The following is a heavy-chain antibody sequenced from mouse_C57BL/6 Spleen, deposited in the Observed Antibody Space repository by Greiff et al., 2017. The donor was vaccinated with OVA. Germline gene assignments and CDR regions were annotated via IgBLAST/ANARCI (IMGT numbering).Heavy chain of an antibody. V-gene: IGHV1-81*01. Sequence: VQLQQSGAELARPGASVKLSCKASGYTFTSYGISWVKQRTGQGLEWIGEIYPRSGNTYYNEKFKGKATLTADKSSSTAYMELRSLTSEDSAVYFCALITTVVATDWYFDVWGKGTTVTVSS. D-gene: IGHD1-1*01. CDR1: GYTFTSYG. J-gene: IGHJ1*03. CDR3: ALITTVVATDWYFDV. CDR2: IYPRSGNT.